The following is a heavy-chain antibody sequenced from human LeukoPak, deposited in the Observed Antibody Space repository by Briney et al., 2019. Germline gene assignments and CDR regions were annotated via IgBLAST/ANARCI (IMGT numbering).Heavy chain of an antibody. CDR3: TTENYFDYYGMDV. CDR2: IKSKTDGGTT. J-gene: IGHJ6*02. V-gene: IGHV3-15*07. Sequence: GGSLRLSCAPSEFTFNNYTLNWVRQVPGKGLEWVGRIKSKTDGGTTDYAAPVKGRFTISRDDSKNTLYLQMNSLKTEDTAVYYCTTENYFDYYGMDVWGQGTTVTVSS. CDR1: EFTFNNYT.